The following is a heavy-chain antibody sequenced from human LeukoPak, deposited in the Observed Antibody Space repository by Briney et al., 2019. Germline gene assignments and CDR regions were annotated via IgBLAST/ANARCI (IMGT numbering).Heavy chain of an antibody. Sequence: ASVKVSCKASGYTFTSYYMHWVRQAPGQGLEWMGIINPSGGSTSYAQKFQRRVTMNRDTSTSTVYMELSSLRSEDTAVYYCARGGSVIVVVIDFDYWGQGTLVTVSS. CDR3: ARGGSVIVVVIDFDY. D-gene: IGHD3-22*01. J-gene: IGHJ4*02. CDR2: INPSGGST. CDR1: GYTFTSYY. V-gene: IGHV1-46*01.